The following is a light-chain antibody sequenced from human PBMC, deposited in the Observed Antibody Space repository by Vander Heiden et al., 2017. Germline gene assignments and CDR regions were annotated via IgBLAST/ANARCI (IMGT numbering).Light chain of an antibody. V-gene: IGKV3-11*01. CDR3: QQRSNGHQGMLT. CDR1: QSVSSY. CDR2: DAS. Sequence: EIVLTQSPATLSLSPGERATLSCRASQSVSSYLAWYQQKPGQAPRLLIYDASNRATGSPDRFSGSGYGKDFTLTISSLDPEEFAVYYCQQRSNGHQGMLTFGGGTKVEIK. J-gene: IGKJ4*01.